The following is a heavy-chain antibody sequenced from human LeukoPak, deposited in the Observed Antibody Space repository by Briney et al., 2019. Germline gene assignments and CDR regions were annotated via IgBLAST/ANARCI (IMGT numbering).Heavy chain of an antibody. CDR1: GFTFSSYS. V-gene: IGHV3-21*01. CDR2: ISSSSSYI. Sequence: NPGGSLRLSCAASGFTFSSYSMNWVRQAPGKGLEWVSSISSSSSYIYYADSVKGRFTIPRDNAKNSLYLQMNSLRAEDTAVYYCARAARFLEWLYHYYYYYYMDVWGKGTTVTVSS. CDR3: ARAARFLEWLYHYYYYYYMDV. D-gene: IGHD3-3*01. J-gene: IGHJ6*03.